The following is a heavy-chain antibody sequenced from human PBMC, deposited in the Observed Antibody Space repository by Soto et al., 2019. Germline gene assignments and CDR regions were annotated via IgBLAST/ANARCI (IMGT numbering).Heavy chain of an antibody. CDR1: GVSINSGDFY. J-gene: IGHJ4*02. Sequence: SETLSLTCSVSGVSINSGDFYWSWIRQPPGKGLEYIGYIFYTGNAHYNSSLKSRVSISIDTSTNKFSLQLNSVTTTDTAVYYCARVGGQRFLDSWGQGTLVTVSS. V-gene: IGHV4-30-4*01. CDR2: IFYTGNA. CDR3: ARVGGQRFLDS. D-gene: IGHD2-21*01.